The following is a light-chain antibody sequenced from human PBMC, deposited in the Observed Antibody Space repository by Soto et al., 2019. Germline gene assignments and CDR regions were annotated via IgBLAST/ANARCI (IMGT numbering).Light chain of an antibody. CDR1: SSDVGGFNF. V-gene: IGLV2-14*01. J-gene: IGLJ1*01. CDR2: DVS. CDR3: SSYTTSSTIV. Sequence: QSVLTQPASVSGSPGQSITISCTGTSSDVGGFNFVSWYQQPPGKAPKLMIYDVSHRPSGVSNRFSGSKSGNTASLTISGLQAEDDGDYYCSSYTTSSTIVFGTGTKVTVL.